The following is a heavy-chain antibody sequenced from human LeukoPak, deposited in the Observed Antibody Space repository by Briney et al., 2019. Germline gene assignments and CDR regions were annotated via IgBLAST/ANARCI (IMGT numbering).Heavy chain of an antibody. V-gene: IGHV4-34*08. J-gene: IGHJ5*02. CDR3: ATLITMVRGVTRRNNWFDP. Sequence: TGGSLRLSCAAPGFTFSTYTMNWVRQAPGKGLEWIGEINHSGSTNYNPSLKSRVTISVDTSKNQFSLKLSSVTAADTAVYYCATLITMVRGVTRRNNWFDPWGQGTLVTVSS. CDR2: INHSGST. CDR1: GFTFSTYT. D-gene: IGHD3-10*01.